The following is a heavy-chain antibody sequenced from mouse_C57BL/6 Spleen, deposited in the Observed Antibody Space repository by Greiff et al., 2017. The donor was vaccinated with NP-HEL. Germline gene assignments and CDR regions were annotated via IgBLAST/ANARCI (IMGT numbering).Heavy chain of an antibody. V-gene: IGHV5-9-1*02. CDR2: ISSGGDYI. CDR1: GFTFSSYA. D-gene: IGHD4-1*01. Sequence: EVKLMESGEGLVKPGGSLKLSCAASGFTFSSYAMSWVRQTPEKRLEWVAYISSGGDYIYYADTVKGRFTISRDNARNTLYLQMSSLKSEDTAMYYCTRGDLTGLFAYWGQGTLVTVSA. CDR3: TRGDLTGLFAY. J-gene: IGHJ3*01.